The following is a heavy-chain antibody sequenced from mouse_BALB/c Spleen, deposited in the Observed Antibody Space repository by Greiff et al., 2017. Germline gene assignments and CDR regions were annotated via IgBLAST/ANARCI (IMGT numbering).Heavy chain of an antibody. CDR1: GFTFSSFG. Sequence: EVQGVESGGGLVQPGGSRKLSCAASGFTFSSFGMHWVRQAPEKGLEWVAYISSGSSTIYYADTVKGRFTISRDNPKNTLFLQMTSLRSEDTAMYYCARNTPYYYGSSYYAMDYWGQGTSVTVSS. J-gene: IGHJ4*01. CDR2: ISSGSSTI. CDR3: ARNTPYYYGSSYYAMDY. D-gene: IGHD1-1*01. V-gene: IGHV5-17*02.